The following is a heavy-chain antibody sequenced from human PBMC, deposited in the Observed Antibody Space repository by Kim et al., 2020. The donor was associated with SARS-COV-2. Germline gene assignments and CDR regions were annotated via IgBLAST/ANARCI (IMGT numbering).Heavy chain of an antibody. J-gene: IGHJ2*01. D-gene: IGHD2-15*01. CDR3: AKDYCSLGSCYYHWYFDL. CDR1: GFTFSSYA. Sequence: GGSLRLSCAASGFTFSSYAMTWVRQAPGKGLEWVSVIYSGGIITYSADSVKGRFTISRDDSKNTLYLQMNSLRAEDTAVYYCAKDYCSLGSCYYHWYFDLWGRGTLVTVSS. CDR2: IYSGGIIT. V-gene: IGHV3-23*03.